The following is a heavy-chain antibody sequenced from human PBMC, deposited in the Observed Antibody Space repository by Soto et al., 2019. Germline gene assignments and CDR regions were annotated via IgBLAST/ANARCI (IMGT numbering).Heavy chain of an antibody. V-gene: IGHV2-5*02. CDR2: IYLDDDK. CDR3: AQFDFWSGCYQY. J-gene: IGHJ4*02. Sequence: QITLKESGPTLVKPTQTLTLTCTFAGFSLSTNGVGVGRIRQPPGKALEWLALIYLDDDKVYSPFLKSRLTITKVPPKNQVVLTMTALEPLDPATYYFAQFDFWSGCYQYWGRGTLVTVSS. D-gene: IGHD3-3*01. CDR1: GFSLSTNGVG.